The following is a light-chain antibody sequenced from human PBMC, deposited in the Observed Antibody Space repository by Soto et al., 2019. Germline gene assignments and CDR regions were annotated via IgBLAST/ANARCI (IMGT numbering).Light chain of an antibody. CDR1: QSISTS. V-gene: IGKV1-5*01. Sequence: TQSPATLSLSPGERATLSCRASQSISTSLVWYQHKPGKAPKLLIYDASSLESGVPSRFSGSGSGTEFTLTISSLQPDDFATYYCQQYNSYSTFGQGTKVDIK. J-gene: IGKJ1*01. CDR2: DAS. CDR3: QQYNSYST.